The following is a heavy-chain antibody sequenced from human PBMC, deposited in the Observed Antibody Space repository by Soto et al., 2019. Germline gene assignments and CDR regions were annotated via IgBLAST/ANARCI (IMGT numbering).Heavy chain of an antibody. CDR3: AKGLRVLAYGMDV. CDR1: GFTFSSYG. V-gene: IGHV3-30*18. D-gene: IGHD2-8*02. J-gene: IGHJ6*02. Sequence: GGSLRLSCAASGFTFSSYGMHWVRQAPGKGLEWVAVISYDGSNKYYADSVKGRFTISRDNSKNTLYLQMNSLRAEDTAMYYCAKGLRVLAYGMDVWGQGTTVTVSS. CDR2: ISYDGSNK.